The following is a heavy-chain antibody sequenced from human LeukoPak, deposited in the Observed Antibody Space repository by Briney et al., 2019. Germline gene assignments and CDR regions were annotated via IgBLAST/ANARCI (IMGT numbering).Heavy chain of an antibody. CDR3: ARAFYSGAWYGMDV. J-gene: IGHJ6*04. Sequence: GGSLRLSCEASGFSFTGHGMQSVRQAPGRGLGWVADIWNDGTNKYYGDSVKGRFTISRDNSRKTLYLQMNSLRAEDTAVYYCARAFYSGAWYGMDVWGKGTTVTVSS. D-gene: IGHD6-19*01. CDR2: IWNDGTNK. CDR1: GFSFTGHG. V-gene: IGHV3-33*01.